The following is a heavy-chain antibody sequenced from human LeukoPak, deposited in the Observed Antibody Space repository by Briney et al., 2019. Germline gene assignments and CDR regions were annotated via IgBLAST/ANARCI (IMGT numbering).Heavy chain of an antibody. CDR1: GYSFTSYW. CDR2: IYPGDSDT. J-gene: IGHJ4*02. V-gene: IGHV5-51*01. CDR3: ARRASGYCSSTTCFFDY. D-gene: IGHD2-2*01. Sequence: GESLLISCKGSGYSFTSYWIGWVRQMPGRGLEWMGIIYPGDSDTRYSPSFQGQVTISADKSISTAYLQWSSLKASDTAMYYCARRASGYCSSTTCFFDYWGQGTLVTVSS.